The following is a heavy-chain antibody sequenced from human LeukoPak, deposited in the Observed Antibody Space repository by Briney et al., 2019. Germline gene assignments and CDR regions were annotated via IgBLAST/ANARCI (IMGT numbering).Heavy chain of an antibody. CDR1: GGSISSYY. J-gene: IGHJ5*02. CDR3: ARRRGGYGYSWFDP. Sequence: PLETLSLTCTVSGGSISSYYWSWIRQPPGKGLEWIGYIYYSGSTNYNPSLKSRVTISVDTSKNQFSLKLSSVTAADTAVYYCARRRGGYGYSWFDPWGQGTLVTVSS. D-gene: IGHD5-18*01. CDR2: IYYSGST. V-gene: IGHV4-59*08.